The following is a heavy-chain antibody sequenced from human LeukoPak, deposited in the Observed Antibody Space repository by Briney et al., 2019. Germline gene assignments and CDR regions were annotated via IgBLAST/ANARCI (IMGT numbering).Heavy chain of an antibody. Sequence: GRSLRLSCAASGFTFSSYGMHWVRQAPGKGLEWVALTWYDESNKYYADSVKGRFTISRDNSKNTLYPQMNSLRAEDTAVYYCARTPIRYCSGGSCYWYGMDVWGQGTTVTVSS. CDR3: ARTPIRYCSGGSCYWYGMDV. CDR1: GFTFSSYG. D-gene: IGHD2-15*01. V-gene: IGHV3-33*01. CDR2: TWYDESNK. J-gene: IGHJ6*02.